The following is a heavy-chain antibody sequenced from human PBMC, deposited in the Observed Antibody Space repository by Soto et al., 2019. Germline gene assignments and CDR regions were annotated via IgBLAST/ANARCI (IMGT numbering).Heavy chain of an antibody. J-gene: IGHJ4*02. CDR2: IRQDGSEK. D-gene: IGHD5-12*01. CDR3: ARELSGPARLDY. Sequence: GGSLRLSCAASGFTFSSYWMSWVRQAPGKGLEWVANIRQDGSEKYYVDSVKGRFSISRDNAKNSLFLQMNSLRAEDTGLYYCARELSGPARLDYWGQGNLVTVSS. CDR1: GFTFSSYW. V-gene: IGHV3-7*01.